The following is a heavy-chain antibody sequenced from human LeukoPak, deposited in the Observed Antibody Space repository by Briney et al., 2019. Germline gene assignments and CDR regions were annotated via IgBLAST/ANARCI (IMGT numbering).Heavy chain of an antibody. CDR3: AGGSSGYFFSFDY. J-gene: IGHJ4*02. CDR1: GFTFSSYG. CDR2: IWYDGSNK. V-gene: IGHV3-33*01. Sequence: GGSLRLSCAASGFTFSSYGMHWVRQAPGKGLEWVADIWYDGSNKYYADSVKGRFTISRDNAKNMLYLQMNSLRAEDTAVYYCAGGSSGYFFSFDYWGQGTLVTVSS. D-gene: IGHD3-22*01.